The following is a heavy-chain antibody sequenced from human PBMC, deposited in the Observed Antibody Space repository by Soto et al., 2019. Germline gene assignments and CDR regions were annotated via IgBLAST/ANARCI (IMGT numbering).Heavy chain of an antibody. CDR3: ARHPGYAVPTVYATHYFNY. D-gene: IGHD2-8*01. V-gene: IGHV4-39*01. Sequence: QLQLQESGPGLVKPSETLSLTCTVSGDSISSNNYYCGWIRQPPGKGLEWIGSIYYSGSTYYKPSLKRRVTMSVDTSKSQFSLTLSSVTAADTAVYYCARHPGYAVPTVYATHYFNYWGQGILVTVSA. CDR1: GDSISSNNYY. CDR2: IYYSGST. J-gene: IGHJ4*02.